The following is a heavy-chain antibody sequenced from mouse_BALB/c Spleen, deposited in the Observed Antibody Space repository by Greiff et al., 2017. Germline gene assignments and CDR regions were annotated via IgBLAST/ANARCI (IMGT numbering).Heavy chain of an antibody. J-gene: IGHJ3*01. D-gene: IGHD1-2*01. CDR2: IDPSDSYT. CDR3: TRSGTTASWFAY. V-gene: IGHV1S127*01. Sequence: VQLQQPGAELVKPGASVKMSCKASGYTFTSYWMHWVKQRPGQGLEWIGTIDPSDSYTSYNQKFKGKATLTVDTSSSTAYMQLSSLTSEDSAVYYCTRSGTTASWFAYWGQGTLVTVSA. CDR1: GYTFTSYW.